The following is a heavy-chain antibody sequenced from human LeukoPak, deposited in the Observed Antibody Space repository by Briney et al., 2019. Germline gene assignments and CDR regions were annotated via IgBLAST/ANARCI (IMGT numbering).Heavy chain of an antibody. V-gene: IGHV4-30-2*03. CDR1: GGSISSGGYS. CDR3: ARQVAMIVVVTSGYDY. Sequence: SETLSLTCAVSGGSISSGGYSWSWIRQPPGKGLEWIGYIYHSGSTYYNPSLKSRVTISVDTSKNQFSLKLSSVTAADTAVYYCARQVAMIVVVTSGYDYWGQGTLVTVSS. CDR2: IYHSGST. D-gene: IGHD3-22*01. J-gene: IGHJ4*02.